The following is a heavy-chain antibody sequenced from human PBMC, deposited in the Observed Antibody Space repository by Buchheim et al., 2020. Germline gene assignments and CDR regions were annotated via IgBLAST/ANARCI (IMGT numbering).Heavy chain of an antibody. CDR3: ARSWPYYYDSSGSQGGFDY. J-gene: IGHJ4*02. CDR1: GGSISSSSYY. V-gene: IGHV4-39*01. D-gene: IGHD3-22*01. CDR2: IYYSGST. Sequence: QLQLQESGPGLVKPSETLSLTCTVSGGSISSSSYYWGWIRQPPGKGLEWIGSIYYSGSTYYNPSLKSRVTISVDTSKNQFSLKLSSVTAADTAVYYCARSWPYYYDSSGSQGGFDYWGQGTL.